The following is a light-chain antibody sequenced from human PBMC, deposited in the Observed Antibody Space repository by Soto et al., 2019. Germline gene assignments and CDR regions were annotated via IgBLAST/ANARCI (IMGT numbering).Light chain of an antibody. V-gene: IGKV1-16*01. CDR3: QQYYTYAGT. CDR1: QGISNH. Sequence: IHMTQSASAMSASVGYSVTITCRASQGISNHLVWYQQKQGKAPKLLIYKASTLKSGVPSRFSGSGYGTDFNLTISSLQTEDFATYYCQQYYTYAGTFGQGTKVDIK. CDR2: KAS. J-gene: IGKJ1*01.